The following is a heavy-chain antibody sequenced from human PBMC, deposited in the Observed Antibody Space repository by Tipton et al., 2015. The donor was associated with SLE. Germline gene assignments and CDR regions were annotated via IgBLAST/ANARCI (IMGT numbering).Heavy chain of an antibody. CDR1: GGSISSYY. J-gene: IGHJ3*02. CDR2: IYYSGST. D-gene: IGHD3-16*01. Sequence: TLSLTCTVSGGSISSYYWSWIRQPPGKGLEWIGYIYYSGSTNYNPPLKSRVTISVDTSKNQFSLILSSVTAADTALYYCARGDLYSDYVWGTLRGAFDIWSQGTMVTVSS. CDR3: ARGDLYSDYVWGTLRGAFDI. V-gene: IGHV4-59*12.